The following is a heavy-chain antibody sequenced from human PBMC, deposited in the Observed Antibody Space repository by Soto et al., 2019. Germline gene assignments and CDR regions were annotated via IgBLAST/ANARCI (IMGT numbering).Heavy chain of an antibody. J-gene: IGHJ4*02. Sequence: QVQLVQSGAEVKKPGSSVKVSCKASGGTFSSYAISWVRQAPGQGLEWMGVVSPIFGTANYAQKFQSRVTNTADEYTNTAYMELSSLRSEDTAVYYCARDLPYGPPGYWGQGTLVTVT. CDR3: ARDLPYGPPGY. CDR1: GGTFSSYA. D-gene: IGHD3-10*01. V-gene: IGHV1-69*12. CDR2: VSPIFGTA.